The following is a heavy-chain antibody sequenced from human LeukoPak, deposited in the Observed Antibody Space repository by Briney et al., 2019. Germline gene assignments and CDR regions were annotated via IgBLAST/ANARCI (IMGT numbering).Heavy chain of an antibody. V-gene: IGHV1-18*01. D-gene: IGHD3-22*01. CDR3: ARDGVTYYYDSSGRPDY. J-gene: IGHJ4*02. CDR2: ISAYNGNT. CDR1: GYTFTSYG. Sequence: ASVKVPCKASGYTFTSYGISWVRQAPGQGLEWMGWISAYNGNTNYAQKLQGRVTMTTDTSTSTAYMELRSLRSDDTAVYYCARDGVTYYYDSSGRPDYWGQGTLVTVSS.